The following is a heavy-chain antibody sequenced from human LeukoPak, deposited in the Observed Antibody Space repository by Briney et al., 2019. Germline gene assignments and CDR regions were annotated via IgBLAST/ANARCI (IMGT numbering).Heavy chain of an antibody. V-gene: IGHV4-34*01. CDR3: ARVAAAADTVSGMDV. CDR2: IYHSGST. D-gene: IGHD6-13*01. CDR1: GGSFSGYY. J-gene: IGHJ6*02. Sequence: SETLSLTCAVYGGSFSGYYWSWIRQPPGKGLEWIGYIYHSGSTYYNPSLKSRVTISVDRSKNQFSLKLSSVTAADTAVYYCARVAAAADTVSGMDVWGQGTTVTVSS.